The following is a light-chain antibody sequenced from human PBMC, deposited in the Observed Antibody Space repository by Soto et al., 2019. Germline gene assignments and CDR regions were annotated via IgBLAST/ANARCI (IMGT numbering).Light chain of an antibody. CDR3: QQYDNLAPGGT. J-gene: IGKJ4*01. CDR1: QDISNY. CDR2: DAS. Sequence: DIQMTQSPSSLSASVGDRVTITCQASQDISNYLNWYQQKPGKAPKLLIYDASNLETGVPSRFSGSGAGTDFTFAISSLQPEDIATYCCQQYDNLAPGGTFGGGTKVEIK. V-gene: IGKV1-33*01.